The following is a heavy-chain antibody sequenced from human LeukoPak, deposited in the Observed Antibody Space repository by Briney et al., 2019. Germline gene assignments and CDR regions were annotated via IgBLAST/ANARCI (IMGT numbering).Heavy chain of an antibody. CDR3: ARSHISTSSFYF. D-gene: IGHD3-9*01. J-gene: IGHJ4*02. CDR2: MFYRGST. V-gene: IGHV4-61*01. Sequence: SETLSLPCAVSGASVISGSYSSYSIRQPPGKGLEWIGYMFYRGSTNYNPSLKSRVTISVDSSKNQFSLNLSSVTAADTAVYYCARSHISTSSFYFGGPGTLVTVSS. CDR1: GASVISGSYS.